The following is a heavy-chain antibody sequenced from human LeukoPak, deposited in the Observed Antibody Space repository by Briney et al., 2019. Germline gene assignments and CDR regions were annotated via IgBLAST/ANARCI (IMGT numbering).Heavy chain of an antibody. CDR3: ARADVNYYYYYMDV. V-gene: IGHV1-2*02. CDR2: INPNSGGT. J-gene: IGHJ6*03. Sequence: ASVKVSCKASGYTFTGYYMHWVRQAPGQGLEWMGWINPNSGGTNYAQKFQGRVTMTRDTSISTAYMELSSLRSEDTAVYYCARADVNYYYYYMDVWGKGTTVTVSS. CDR1: GYTFTGYY.